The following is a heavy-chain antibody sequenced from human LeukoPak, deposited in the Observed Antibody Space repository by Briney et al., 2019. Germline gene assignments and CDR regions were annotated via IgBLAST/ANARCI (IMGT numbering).Heavy chain of an antibody. CDR3: ARVPETHFDY. D-gene: IGHD2-2*01. Sequence: SETLSLTCTVSGGSISSYYWSWIRQPPRKGLEWIGYIYYSGSTNYNPSLKSRVTISVDTSKNQFSLKLSSVTAADTAVYYCARVPETHFDYWGQGILVTVSS. CDR2: IYYSGST. V-gene: IGHV4-59*08. CDR1: GGSISSYY. J-gene: IGHJ4*02.